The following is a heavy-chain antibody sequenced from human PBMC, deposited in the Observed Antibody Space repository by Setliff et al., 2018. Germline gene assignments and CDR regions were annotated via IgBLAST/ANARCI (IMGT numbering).Heavy chain of an antibody. Sequence: RASVKVSCKASGYNFKTYAISWVRQAPGQGLEWMGFISLYDGHTNYAQNFQGRLTVTTDTSTSTAYMELSSLRFDDTAVYYCARGNPAERYEYWGQGTLVTVS. CDR3: ARGNPAERYEY. V-gene: IGHV1-18*01. CDR1: GYNFKTYA. CDR2: ISLYDGHT. D-gene: IGHD5-12*01. J-gene: IGHJ1*01.